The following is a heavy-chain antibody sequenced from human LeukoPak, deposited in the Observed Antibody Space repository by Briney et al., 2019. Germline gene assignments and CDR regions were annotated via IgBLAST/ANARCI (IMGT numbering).Heavy chain of an antibody. D-gene: IGHD3-22*01. Sequence: KPSETLSLTCTVSGGSISSSSYYWGWIRQPPGKGLEWIGSIYYSGSTYYNPSLKSRVTISVDTSKNQFSLKLSSVTAADTAVYYCASGIRGDSSYFDYWGQGTLVTVSS. CDR2: IYYSGST. J-gene: IGHJ4*02. CDR3: ASGIRGDSSYFDY. CDR1: GGSISSSSYY. V-gene: IGHV4-39*07.